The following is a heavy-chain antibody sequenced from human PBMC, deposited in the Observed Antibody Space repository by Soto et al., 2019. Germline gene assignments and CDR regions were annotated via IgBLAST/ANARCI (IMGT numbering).Heavy chain of an antibody. V-gene: IGHV3-53*01. Sequence: PGGSLRLSCAAFGFTVSSNYMSWVRQAPGKGLEWVSVIYSGGSTYYADSVKGRFTISRDNSKNTLYLQMNSLRAEDTAVYYCARVNSGWADYWGQGTLVTVSS. D-gene: IGHD6-19*01. CDR2: IYSGGST. J-gene: IGHJ4*02. CDR3: ARVNSGWADY. CDR1: GFTVSSNY.